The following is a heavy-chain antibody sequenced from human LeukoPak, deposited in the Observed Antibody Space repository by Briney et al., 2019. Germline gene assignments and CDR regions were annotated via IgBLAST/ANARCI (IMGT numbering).Heavy chain of an antibody. CDR2: IYPGDSDT. CDR1: GYSFTSYW. Sequence: GESLKISCKGSGYSFTSYWIGWVRQMPGKGLEWMGIIYPGDSDTRYSPSFQGQVTISADKSISTAYLQWSSLKASDTAMYYCAGHRTYYDFWSGYLIDYWGQGTLVTVSS. CDR3: AGHRTYYDFWSGYLIDY. V-gene: IGHV5-51*01. J-gene: IGHJ4*02. D-gene: IGHD3-3*01.